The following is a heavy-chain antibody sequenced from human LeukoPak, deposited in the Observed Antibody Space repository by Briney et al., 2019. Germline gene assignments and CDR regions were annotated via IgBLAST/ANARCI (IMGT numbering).Heavy chain of an antibody. V-gene: IGHV3-23*01. CDR2: ISGSGGST. J-gene: IGHJ3*02. CDR1: GFTFSSYA. CDR3: AKGLRFLEWSPPGAFDI. D-gene: IGHD3-3*01. Sequence: GGSLRLSCAASGFTFSSYAMSWVRQAPGKGLEWVSAISGSGGSTYYADSVKGRFTISRDNSKNTLYLQMNSLRAEDTAVYYCAKGLRFLEWSPPGAFDIWGQGTMVTVSS.